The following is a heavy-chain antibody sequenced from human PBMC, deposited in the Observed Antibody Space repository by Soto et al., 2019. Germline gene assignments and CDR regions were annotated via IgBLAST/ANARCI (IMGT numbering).Heavy chain of an antibody. V-gene: IGHV4-34*01. Sequence: QVQLQQWGAGLLKPSETLSLTCAVYGGSFSGYYWSWIRQPPGKGLEWIGEINHSGSTNYNPSLNSRVTISVDTSKNQFSLKLSSVTAADTAVYYCARLRRGSDAFDIWGQGTMVTVSS. D-gene: IGHD3-10*01. CDR2: INHSGST. J-gene: IGHJ3*02. CDR1: GGSFSGYY. CDR3: ARLRRGSDAFDI.